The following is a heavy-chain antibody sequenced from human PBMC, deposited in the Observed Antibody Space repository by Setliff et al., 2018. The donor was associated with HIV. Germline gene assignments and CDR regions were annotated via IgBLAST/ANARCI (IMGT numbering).Heavy chain of an antibody. CDR1: GASISSGNW. V-gene: IGHV4-4*02. CDR3: ARASGDTSKFVNYYYYYMDV. D-gene: IGHD6-19*01. J-gene: IGHJ6*03. Sequence: SETLSLTCAVSGASISSGNWWSWVRQSPGKGLEWIGYIYYSGSTNYNPSLKSRVTISVDTSKNQISLKLSSVTAADTAVYYCARASGDTSKFVNYYYYYMDVWGKGTTVTVSS. CDR2: IYYSGST.